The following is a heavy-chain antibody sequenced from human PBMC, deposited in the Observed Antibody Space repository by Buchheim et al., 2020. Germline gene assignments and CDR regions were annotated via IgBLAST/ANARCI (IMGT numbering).Heavy chain of an antibody. V-gene: IGHV3-23*01. CDR3: AKDQTNFGYFDY. CDR1: GFTFSSYA. J-gene: IGHJ4*02. CDR2: VSGSGSRI. Sequence: EVQLLESGGGLVQPGGSLRLSCAASGFTFSSYAMTWVRQAPGKGLAWVSAVSGSGSRIYYADSVKGRFTISRDNSRDTLYLQMNSLRAEDTAVYYCAKDQTNFGYFDYWGQGTL. D-gene: IGHD3-10*01.